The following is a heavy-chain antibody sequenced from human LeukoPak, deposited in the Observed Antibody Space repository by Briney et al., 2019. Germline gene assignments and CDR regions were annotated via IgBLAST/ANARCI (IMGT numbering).Heavy chain of an antibody. CDR3: ARGLRWYAFDI. CDR2: ISGSGGST. V-gene: IGHV3-23*01. CDR1: GFTFSSYA. J-gene: IGHJ3*02. D-gene: IGHD4-23*01. Sequence: GGSLRLSCAASGFTFSSYAMSWVRQAPGKGLEWVSAISGSGGSTYYADSVKGRFTISRDNAKNSLYLQMNSLRAEDTAVYYCARGLRWYAFDIWGQGTMVTVSS.